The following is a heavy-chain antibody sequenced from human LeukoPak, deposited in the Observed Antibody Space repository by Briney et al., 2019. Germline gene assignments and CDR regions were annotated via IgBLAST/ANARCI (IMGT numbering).Heavy chain of an antibody. CDR3: ARVAGGDWYYFDF. CDR2: INPNSGGT. Sequence: ASVKISCKASVFTFTGQYLHWVRQAPGQGLEWMGWINPNSGGTNSAQKFQGRVTMTRDTSISAAYMDLSRLGSDDTAVYYCARVAGGDWYYFDFWGQGTLVTVSS. CDR1: VFTFTGQY. J-gene: IGHJ4*02. D-gene: IGHD2-21*02. V-gene: IGHV1-2*02.